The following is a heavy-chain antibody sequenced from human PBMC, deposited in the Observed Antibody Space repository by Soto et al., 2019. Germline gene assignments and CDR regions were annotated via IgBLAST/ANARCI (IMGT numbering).Heavy chain of an antibody. CDR2: INPSTGTT. CDR1: GYTFTNDY. CDR3: ARASWDSVRGVKEFDY. Sequence: QVQLVQSGAEVKKPGASVKVSCKASGYTFTNDYMHWVRQAPGQGLEWMGIINPSTGTTSYAQKFQGRVTMPRDTSTSTVHMELSSLRSDDTAVYYCARASWDSVRGVKEFDYWGQGTLVTVSS. J-gene: IGHJ4*02. V-gene: IGHV1-46*01. D-gene: IGHD3-10*02.